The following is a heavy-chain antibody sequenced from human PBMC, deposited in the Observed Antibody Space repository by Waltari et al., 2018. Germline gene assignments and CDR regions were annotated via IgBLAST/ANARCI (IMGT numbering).Heavy chain of an antibody. CDR3: ADRAGAYSAAFDI. CDR2: IYYSGNT. V-gene: IGHV4-39*01. CDR1: GGSISSSRYY. J-gene: IGHJ3*02. D-gene: IGHD3-16*01. Sequence: QLQLQESGPGLVKPSGTLSLTCTVSGGSISSSRYYWGWHRQPPGKGREWIGSIYYSGNTYYNPSLKSRVTISVDTSKNQFSLKLSAVTAVDTAVYYCADRAGAYSAAFDIWGQGTMVTVSS.